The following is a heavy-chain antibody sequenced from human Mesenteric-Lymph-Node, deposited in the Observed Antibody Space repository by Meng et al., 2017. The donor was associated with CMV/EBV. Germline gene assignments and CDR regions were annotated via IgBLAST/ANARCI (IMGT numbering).Heavy chain of an antibody. Sequence: LTCTFSGFSLSSSGVGVGWIRQPPGKALEWLALIYWDDEKRYSPSLKSRLIITKDTSKNQVVLTMTNLDPVDTATYYCTHMRQLAFDYWGQGTLVTVSS. CDR1: GFSLSSSGVG. J-gene: IGHJ4*02. V-gene: IGHV2-5*02. D-gene: IGHD1-1*01. CDR3: THMRQLAFDY. CDR2: IYWDDEK.